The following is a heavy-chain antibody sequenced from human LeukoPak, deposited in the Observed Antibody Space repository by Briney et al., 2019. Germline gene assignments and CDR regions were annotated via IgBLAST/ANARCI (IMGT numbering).Heavy chain of an antibody. D-gene: IGHD2-2*01. CDR1: GFTFSSYW. CDR2: IKQDGSEK. V-gene: IGHV3-7*01. Sequence: GGSLRLSCAVSGFTFSSYWMSWVRQAPGKGLEWVANIKQDGSEKYYVDSVKGRFTISRDNAKNSLYLQMNSLRAEDTAVYYCAREGDGYCSSTSCREFDYWGQGTLVTVSS. J-gene: IGHJ4*02. CDR3: AREGDGYCSSTSCREFDY.